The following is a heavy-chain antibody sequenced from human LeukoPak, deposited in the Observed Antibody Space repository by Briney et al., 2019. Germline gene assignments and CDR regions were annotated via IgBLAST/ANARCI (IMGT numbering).Heavy chain of an antibody. CDR1: GFTFSSYA. J-gene: IGHJ5*01. V-gene: IGHV3-23*01. CDR2: ISGSGGST. CDR3: ATYDFWSGYYRGPQDLTDS. Sequence: QPGGSLRLSCAASGFTFSSYAMSWVRQAPGKGLEWVSAISGSGGSTYYADSVKGRFTISRDNSKNTLYLQMNSLRAEDTAVYYCATYDFWSGYYRGPQDLTDSWGQGTLVTVSS. D-gene: IGHD3-3*01.